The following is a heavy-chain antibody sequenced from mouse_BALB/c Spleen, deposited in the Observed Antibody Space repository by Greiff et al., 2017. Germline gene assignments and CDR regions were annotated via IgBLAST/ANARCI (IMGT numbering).Heavy chain of an antibody. D-gene: IGHD2-4*01. CDR3: ARGKNDYDEAWFAY. Sequence: EVILVESGGGLVQPGGSRKLSCAASGFTFSSFGMHWVRQAPEKGLEWVAYISSGSSTIYYADTVKGRFTISRDNPKNTLFLQMTSLRSEDTAMYYCARGKNDYDEAWFAYWGQGTLVTVSA. CDR1: GFTFSSFG. CDR2: ISSGSSTI. J-gene: IGHJ3*01. V-gene: IGHV5-17*02.